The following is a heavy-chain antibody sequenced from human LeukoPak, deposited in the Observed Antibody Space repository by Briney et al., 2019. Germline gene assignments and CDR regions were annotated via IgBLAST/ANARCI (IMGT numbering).Heavy chain of an antibody. J-gene: IGHJ4*02. CDR3: ARDTCGVYCGGD. CDR1: GFTFSSYA. CDR2: ISTRGDAT. D-gene: IGHD2-21*01. Sequence: GGSLRLSCAASGFTFSSYAMSWVRQAPGKGLEWVSSISTRGDATYYADSVQGRFTISRDNSKNTVYLQMNSLRAGDTALYYCARDTCGVYCGGDWGQGTLVTVSS. V-gene: IGHV3-23*01.